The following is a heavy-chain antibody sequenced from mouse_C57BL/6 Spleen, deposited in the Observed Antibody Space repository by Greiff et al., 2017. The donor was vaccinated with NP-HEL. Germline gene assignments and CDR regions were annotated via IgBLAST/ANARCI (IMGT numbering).Heavy chain of an antibody. CDR1: GFTFSNYW. J-gene: IGHJ4*01. CDR3: TEEGYYLYYYAMDY. Sequence: EVKLMESGGGLVQPGGSMKLSCVASGFTFSNYWMNWVRQSPEQGLEWVAQIRLKSDNYATHYAESVKGRFTISRDDSKSSVYLQMNNLRAEDTGIYYCTEEGYYLYYYAMDYWGQGTSVTVSS. V-gene: IGHV6-3*01. CDR2: IRLKSDNYAT. D-gene: IGHD2-3*01.